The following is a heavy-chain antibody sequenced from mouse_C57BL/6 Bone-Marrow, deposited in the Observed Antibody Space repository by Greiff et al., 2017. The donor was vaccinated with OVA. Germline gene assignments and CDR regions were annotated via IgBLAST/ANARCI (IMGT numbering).Heavy chain of an antibody. D-gene: IGHD1-1*01. V-gene: IGHV1-18*01. CDR2: INPNNGGT. CDR1: GYTFTDYN. J-gene: IGHJ1*03. CDR3: ARGDYGSSYWYFDV. Sequence: VQLQQSGPELVKPGASVKIPCKASGYTFTDYNMDWVKQSHGKSLEWLGDINPNNGGTIYNQTFKGKATLTVDKSSSTAYMELRSLTSEDTAVYYCARGDYGSSYWYFDVWGTGTTVTVSS.